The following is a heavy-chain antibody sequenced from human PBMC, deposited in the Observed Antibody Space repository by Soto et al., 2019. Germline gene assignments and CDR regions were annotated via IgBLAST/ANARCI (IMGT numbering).Heavy chain of an antibody. CDR1: GGTFSSYA. D-gene: IGHD6-13*01. CDR2: IIPIFGTA. V-gene: IGHV1-69*01. Sequence: QVQLVQSGAEVKKPGSSVKVSCKASGGTFSSYAISWVRQAPGQGLEWMGGIIPIFGTANYAQKFQGRMTITGDESTSTAYMELSSMRSEDTAAYYCARSKYSSSWCAPNYYYYYSMDVWGQGTTVTVSS. J-gene: IGHJ6*02. CDR3: ARSKYSSSWCAPNYYYYYSMDV.